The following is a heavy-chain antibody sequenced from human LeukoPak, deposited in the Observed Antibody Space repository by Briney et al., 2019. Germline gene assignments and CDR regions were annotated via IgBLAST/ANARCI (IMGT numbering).Heavy chain of an antibody. CDR1: GGSISNYY. V-gene: IGHV4-38-2*02. Sequence: SETLSLTCTVSGGSISNYYWGWIRQPPGKGLEWIGTIYHSGSTYYNPSLKSRVTISVDTSKNQFSLKLSSVTAADTAVYYCARYDVWGSYRAFDYWGQGTLVTVSS. D-gene: IGHD3-16*02. CDR2: IYHSGST. CDR3: ARYDVWGSYRAFDY. J-gene: IGHJ4*02.